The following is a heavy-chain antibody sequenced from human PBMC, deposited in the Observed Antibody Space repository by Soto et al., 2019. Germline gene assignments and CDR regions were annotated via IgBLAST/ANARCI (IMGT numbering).Heavy chain of an antibody. V-gene: IGHV3-23*01. Sequence: GGSLRLSCAASGFTFNNYAMTWVRQAPGKGLEWVSGISGSGGNPYSADPVKGRFTISRDNSKNTLYLQMSSLRAEDTAVYYCARTRTGYYATSGYYDVWGQGTKVTVSS. CDR1: GFTFNNYA. CDR3: ARTRTGYYATSGYYDV. CDR2: ISGSGGNP. J-gene: IGHJ3*01. D-gene: IGHD3-22*01.